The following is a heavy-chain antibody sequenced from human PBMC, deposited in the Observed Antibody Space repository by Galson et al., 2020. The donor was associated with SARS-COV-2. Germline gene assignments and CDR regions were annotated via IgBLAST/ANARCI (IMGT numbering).Heavy chain of an antibody. D-gene: IGHD1-26*01. Sequence: SGPTLVKPTQTLTLTCTFSGFSLRPSGVGVGWIRQPPGKALEWPDLIYWDDDKRYSPSLKRRLTITKDTTKNQVALTMTNMDPVDTATYYCAHIHDSSRNSGSYPYWYFDLWGRGTLVTVSS. CDR2: IYWDDDK. V-gene: IGHV2-5*02. CDR1: GFSLRPSGVG. J-gene: IGHJ2*01. CDR3: AHIHDSSRNSGSYPYWYFDL.